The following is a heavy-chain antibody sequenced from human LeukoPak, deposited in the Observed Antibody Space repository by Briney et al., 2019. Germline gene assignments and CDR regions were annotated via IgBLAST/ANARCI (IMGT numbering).Heavy chain of an antibody. V-gene: IGHV3-48*03. CDR1: GFTFKNYE. J-gene: IGHJ4*02. D-gene: IGHD6-6*01. CDR2: ISSSGSTI. Sequence: PGGSLRLSCAASGFTFKNYEMNWIRQAPGKRLEWISYISSSGSTIYYADSVKGRFTISRDNAKKSLYLQMNGVRAEDTAVYYCVRDPEYASSSGDFDYWGQGTLVTVSS. CDR3: VRDPEYASSSGDFDY.